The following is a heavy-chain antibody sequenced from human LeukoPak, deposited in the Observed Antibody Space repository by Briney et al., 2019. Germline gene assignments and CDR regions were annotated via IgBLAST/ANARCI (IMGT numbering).Heavy chain of an antibody. J-gene: IGHJ4*02. D-gene: IGHD1-26*01. V-gene: IGHV1-2*02. CDR1: GYTLTGYY. CDR3: ARGPLMYSGSYRGDY. CDR2: INPNSGGT. Sequence: ASVKVSCKASGYTLTGYYMHWVRQAPGQGLEWMGWINPNSGGTNYAQKFQGRVTMTRDTSISTAYMELSRLRSDDTAVYYCARGPLMYSGSYRGDYWGQGTLVTVSS.